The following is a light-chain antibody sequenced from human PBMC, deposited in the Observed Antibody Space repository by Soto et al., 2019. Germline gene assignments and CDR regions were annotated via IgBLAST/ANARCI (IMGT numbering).Light chain of an antibody. V-gene: IGKV3-20*01. J-gene: IGKJ4*01. CDR1: QSVSSSY. CDR2: VAS. CDR3: QQYGSPPLT. Sequence: EIVLTQSPGTLSLSPGERATLSCRASQSVSSSYLAWYQQKPGQAPRLLIYVASSSATGIPDRFSGSGSGTDFTLTSSRLEPEDFAVYYCQQYGSPPLTFGGGTKVEIK.